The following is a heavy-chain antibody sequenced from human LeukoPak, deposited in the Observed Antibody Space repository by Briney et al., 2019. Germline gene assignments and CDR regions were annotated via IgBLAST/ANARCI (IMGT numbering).Heavy chain of an antibody. J-gene: IGHJ6*03. CDR3: ARSHYGVQPQSNGANYYYMDV. CDR1: GYSFTSYW. Sequence: PGESLKISCKGSGYSFTSYWIGWVRQMPGKGLEWMGIIYPGDSDTRYSPSFQGQVTISDDKSISTAYLQWSSLKASDTAMYYCARSHYGVQPQSNGANYYYMDVWGKGTTVTISS. CDR2: IYPGDSDT. V-gene: IGHV5-51*01. D-gene: IGHD4-17*01.